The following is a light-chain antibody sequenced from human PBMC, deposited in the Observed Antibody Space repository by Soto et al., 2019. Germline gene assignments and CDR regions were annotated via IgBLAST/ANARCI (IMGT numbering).Light chain of an antibody. V-gene: IGLV1-47*01. Sequence: QSVLPQPPSASATPGQKVTISCSTSNSRSGSNYVYWYQQLPGTAPKLLIYRNDQRPSGVPDRFSGSKSGTSASLAISGLRSEDEADYYCAKWDDSLRVYVFGTGTKVTVL. CDR2: RND. CDR3: AKWDDSLRVYV. CDR1: NSRSGSNY. J-gene: IGLJ1*01.